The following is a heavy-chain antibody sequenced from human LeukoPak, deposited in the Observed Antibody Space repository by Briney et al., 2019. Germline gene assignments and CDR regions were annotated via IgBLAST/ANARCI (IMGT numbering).Heavy chain of an antibody. Sequence: PGGSLRLSGAASGFTFNSYAMSWVRQAPGKGLEWVSGISGSGGSTYYADSVKGRFTISRDNSNNTLSLQMSSLRAEDTAVYYCAKDRRQLGVTLFDYWGQGTLVTVSS. J-gene: IGHJ4*02. V-gene: IGHV3-23*01. CDR2: ISGSGGST. CDR3: AKDRRQLGVTLFDY. D-gene: IGHD6-6*01. CDR1: GFTFNSYA.